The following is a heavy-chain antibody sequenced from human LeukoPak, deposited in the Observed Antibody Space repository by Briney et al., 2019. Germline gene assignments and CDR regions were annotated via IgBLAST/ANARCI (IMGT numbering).Heavy chain of an antibody. CDR3: TAGGGGTYSSDF. J-gene: IGHJ4*02. CDR1: GFTFSKVW. V-gene: IGHV3-15*01. Sequence: GSLRLSCAGSGFTFSKVWMSWVRQAPGKGLEWVGRCKSNADGGTSDYGAPGQGRFTISRDDSKKTLFLQMTSLEVEDTAVYFCTAGGGGTYSSDFWGQGTLVTVAS. D-gene: IGHD2-21*01. CDR2: CKSNADGGTS.